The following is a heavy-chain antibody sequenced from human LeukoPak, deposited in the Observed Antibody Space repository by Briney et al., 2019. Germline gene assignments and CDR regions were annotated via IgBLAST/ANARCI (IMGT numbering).Heavy chain of an antibody. J-gene: IGHJ4*02. Sequence: SETLSLTCAVSGYSISSGYYWGWIRQPLGKGLEWIGSIYHSGTTYYNPSLTSRVTISVDTSKNHFSLKVNSVTAADTAVYYCAKPQSSLSHFYDSWGQGTLVTVSS. D-gene: IGHD6-6*01. CDR1: GYSISSGYY. CDR2: IYHSGTT. CDR3: AKPQSSLSHFYDS. V-gene: IGHV4-38-2*01.